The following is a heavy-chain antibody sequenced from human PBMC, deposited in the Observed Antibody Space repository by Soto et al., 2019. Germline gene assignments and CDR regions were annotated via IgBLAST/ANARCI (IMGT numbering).Heavy chain of an antibody. CDR3: ARLGGIYGSGSLFSHFDY. Sequence: PGESLKISCKGSGYSFTSYWIGWVRQMPGKGLEWMGIIYPGDSDTRYSPSFQGQVTISADKSISTAYLQWSSLKASDTAMYYCARLGGIYGSGSLFSHFDYWGQGTLVTVSS. J-gene: IGHJ4*02. CDR2: IYPGDSDT. V-gene: IGHV5-51*01. CDR1: GYSFTSYW. D-gene: IGHD3-10*01.